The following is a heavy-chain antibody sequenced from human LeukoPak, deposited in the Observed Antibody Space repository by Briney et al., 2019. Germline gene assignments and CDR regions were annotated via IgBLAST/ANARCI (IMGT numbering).Heavy chain of an antibody. J-gene: IGHJ1*01. V-gene: IGHV3-33*08. CDR3: TRNSGWYGLS. CDR2: IWSDGSNK. D-gene: IGHD6-19*01. CDR1: GFTFSSYD. Sequence: GGSLGLSCAASGFTFSSYDMHWVRQAPGKGLEWVAFIWSDGSNKYYADSVKGRFTISRDNSNNTLFLHLNSLRGEDTAVYYCTRNSGWYGLSWGQGTLVTVSS.